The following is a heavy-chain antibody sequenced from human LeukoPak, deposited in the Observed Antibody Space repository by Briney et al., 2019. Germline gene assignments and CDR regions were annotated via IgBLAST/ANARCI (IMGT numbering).Heavy chain of an antibody. CDR3: ARTTEGGYTYDYFYYYYMDV. D-gene: IGHD5-18*01. CDR1: GGSISSYY. CDR2: IDTSGNT. J-gene: IGHJ6*03. V-gene: IGHV4-4*07. Sequence: PSETLSLTCTVSGGSISSYYWSWLRQPAGKGLEWIGRIDTSGNTNYKPSLKSGVTMSVDTSKNQFSLKLSSVTAADTAVYYCARTTEGGYTYDYFYYYYMDVWGKGTTVTISS.